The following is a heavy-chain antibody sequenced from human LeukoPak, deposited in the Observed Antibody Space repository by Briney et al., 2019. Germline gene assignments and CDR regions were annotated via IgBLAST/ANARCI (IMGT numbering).Heavy chain of an antibody. J-gene: IGHJ4*02. V-gene: IGHV3-64D*06. D-gene: IGHD6-19*01. CDR2: INKIGTTT. Sequence: GGSLRLSCSASGFTFNTAGMHWVRQAPGKGLDYISSINKIGTTTYYADSVKNRFTISRDNSNNTLYLQMTRLRAEDTSIYYCVRGRGNSGRSPFAFWSQGTLVTVPS. CDR3: VRGRGNSGRSPFAF. CDR1: GFTFNTAG.